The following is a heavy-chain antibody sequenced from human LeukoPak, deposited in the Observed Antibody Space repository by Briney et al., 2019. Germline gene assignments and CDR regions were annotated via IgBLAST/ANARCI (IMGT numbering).Heavy chain of an antibody. V-gene: IGHV3-30*02. CDR1: GFTFNTYS. CDR2: IRYDATEK. Sequence: GGSLRLSCAASGFTFNTYSMNWARQAPGKGLEWVNFIRYDATEKNYADSVKGRFTISRDNSKNTVYLQMNSLKTEDTALYYCTVQLSIWGQGTLVTVSS. J-gene: IGHJ4*02. CDR3: TVQLSI. D-gene: IGHD5-24*01.